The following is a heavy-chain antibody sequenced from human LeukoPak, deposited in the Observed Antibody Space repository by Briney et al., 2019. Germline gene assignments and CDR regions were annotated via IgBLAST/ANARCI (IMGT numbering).Heavy chain of an antibody. D-gene: IGHD3-3*01. CDR1: GLTFSSYG. J-gene: IGHJ1*01. V-gene: IGHV3-64D*08. CDR2: ISSNGGST. Sequence: GGSLRLSCSASGLTFSSYGLHWVRQAPGKGLQYVSGISSNGGSTDYADSVKGRFTISRDNSKNTLYLQMSGLRAEDTAVYYCVKDQGYYDFWSGYEYFHHWGQGTLVTVSS. CDR3: VKDQGYYDFWSGYEYFHH.